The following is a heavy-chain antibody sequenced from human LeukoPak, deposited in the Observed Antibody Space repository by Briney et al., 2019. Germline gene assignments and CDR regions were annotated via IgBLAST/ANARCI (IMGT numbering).Heavy chain of an antibody. Sequence: SETLSLTCAVSGGSISTNNRWSWVRQPPGKGLEWIGEIFHSGSTNYNPSLKSRVTISVDKSNNQFSLNLTSVTAADTAVYYCARDQNPSGSGSPLADAFDVWGQGAKVTVSS. CDR3: ARDQNPSGSGSPLADAFDV. CDR1: GGSISTNNR. D-gene: IGHD6-19*01. CDR2: IFHSGST. V-gene: IGHV4-4*02. J-gene: IGHJ3*01.